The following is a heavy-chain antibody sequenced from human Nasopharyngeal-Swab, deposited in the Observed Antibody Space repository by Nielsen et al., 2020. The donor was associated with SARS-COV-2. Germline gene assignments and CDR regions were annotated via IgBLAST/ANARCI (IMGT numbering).Heavy chain of an antibody. J-gene: IGHJ4*02. D-gene: IGHD3-10*01. CDR3: ARSRAALLWFGESRHLFDY. Sequence: GSLRLSCAVSGASITSSVWWSWVRQPPGKGLEWIGEIYHTGRTNYNPSLKSRVTISVDTSKNQFSLKLSSVTAADTAVYYCARSRAALLWFGESRHLFDYWGQGTLVTVSS. CDR2: IYHTGRT. V-gene: IGHV4-4*02. CDR1: GASITSSVW.